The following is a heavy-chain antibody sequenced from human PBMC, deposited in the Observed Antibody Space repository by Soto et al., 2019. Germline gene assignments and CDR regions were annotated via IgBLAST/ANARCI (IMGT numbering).Heavy chain of an antibody. D-gene: IGHD3-10*01. V-gene: IGHV5-51*01. J-gene: IGHJ4*02. CDR2: IYPGDSDT. CDR1: GYSFTSYW. Sequence: PGESLKISCKGSGYSFTSYWIGWVRQMPGKGLEWMGIIYPGDSDTRYSPSFQGQVTISADKSISTAYLQWSSLKASDTAMYYCARHEAYYYGSGSYYKPSPDYWGQGTLVTVS. CDR3: ARHEAYYYGSGSYYKPSPDY.